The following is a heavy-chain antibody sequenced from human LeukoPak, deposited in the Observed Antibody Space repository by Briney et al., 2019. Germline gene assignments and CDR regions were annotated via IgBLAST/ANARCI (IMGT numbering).Heavy chain of an antibody. CDR1: GGSISSYY. J-gene: IGHJ4*02. CDR3: ARDTYYYDSSGYYLFDY. V-gene: IGHV4-4*07. D-gene: IGHD3-22*01. Sequence: SETLSPTCTVSGGSISSYYWSWIRQPAGKGLEWIGRIYTSGSTNYNPSLKSRVTMSVDTSKNQFSLKLSSVTAADTAVYYCARDTYYYDSSGYYLFDYWGQGTLVTVSS. CDR2: IYTSGST.